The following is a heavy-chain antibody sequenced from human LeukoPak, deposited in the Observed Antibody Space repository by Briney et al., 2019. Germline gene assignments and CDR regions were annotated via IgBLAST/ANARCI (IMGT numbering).Heavy chain of an antibody. CDR3: ARDGGSESYAFDY. Sequence: GGSLRLSCAASGLTFSRYGFHWVRQAPGKGLEWVAFISDSGGDKWYADSVKGRLTISRDKSKNTVNLKMSSLRVEDTALYYCARDGGSESYAFDYWGQGTQVTVSS. V-gene: IGHV3-30*02. CDR1: GLTFSRYG. J-gene: IGHJ4*02. CDR2: ISDSGGDK. D-gene: IGHD3-10*01.